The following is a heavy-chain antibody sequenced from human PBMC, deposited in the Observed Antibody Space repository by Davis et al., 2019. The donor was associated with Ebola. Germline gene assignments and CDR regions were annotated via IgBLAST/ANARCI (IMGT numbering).Heavy chain of an antibody. D-gene: IGHD2-21*02. CDR1: GFTFSDDY. CDR2: ISGSGSTT. Sequence: GESLKISCAASGFTFSDDYMNWIRQAPGKGLEWVSYISGSGSTTYYADSVKGRFTISRDNAKNSLYLQMNSLRAEDTAVYYCARCSGGDCYPGSGMYYGLDVWGQGTTVTVS. CDR3: ARCSGGDCYPGSGMYYGLDV. V-gene: IGHV3-11*04. J-gene: IGHJ6*02.